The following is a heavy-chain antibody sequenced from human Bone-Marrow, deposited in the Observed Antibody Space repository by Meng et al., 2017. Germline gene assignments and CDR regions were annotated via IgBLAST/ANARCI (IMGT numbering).Heavy chain of an antibody. D-gene: IGHD3-10*01. CDR1: GFTFSSYA. Sequence: GESLKISCAASGFTFSSYAMHWVRQAPGKGLEWVAVISYDGSNKYYADSVKGRFTISRDNSKNTLYLQMNSLRAEDTAVYYCAKRSSAARVRGVTDAFDIWGQGTMVTVS. CDR3: AKRSSAARVRGVTDAFDI. V-gene: IGHV3-30*04. J-gene: IGHJ3*02. CDR2: ISYDGSNK.